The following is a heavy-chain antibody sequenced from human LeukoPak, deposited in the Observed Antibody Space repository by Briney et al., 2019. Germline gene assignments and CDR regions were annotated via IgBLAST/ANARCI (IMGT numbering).Heavy chain of an antibody. CDR2: IYYSGST. J-gene: IGHJ4*02. D-gene: IGHD2-2*01. Sequence: SETLSLTCTVSGGSISSGAYYWSWIRQPPGKGLEWIGYIYYSGSTYYNPSLKSRVTISVDTSKNQFSLKLSSVTAADTAVYYCARGIYVPAARRPYYFDYWGQGTLVTVSS. V-gene: IGHV4-30-4*01. CDR1: GGSISSGAYY. CDR3: ARGIYVPAARRPYYFDY.